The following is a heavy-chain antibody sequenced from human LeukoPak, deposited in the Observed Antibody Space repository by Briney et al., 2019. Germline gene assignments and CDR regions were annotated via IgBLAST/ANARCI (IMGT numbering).Heavy chain of an antibody. CDR2: ISSSGGPI. V-gene: IGHV3-48*03. D-gene: IGHD2-15*01. CDR1: GFTLSSYE. J-gene: IGHJ4*02. Sequence: PGGSLRLSCAASGFTLSSYEMNWVRQAPGKGLEWVSYISSSGGPIFYADSVKGRFTISRDNAKNSLYLQMNSLRAEDTAVYYCARDEAVVDYWGQGTLVTVSS. CDR3: ARDEAVVDY.